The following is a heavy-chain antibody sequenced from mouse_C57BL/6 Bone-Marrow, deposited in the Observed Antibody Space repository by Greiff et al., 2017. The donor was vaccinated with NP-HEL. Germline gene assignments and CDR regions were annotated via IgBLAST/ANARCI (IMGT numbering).Heavy chain of an antibody. CDR3: ARSNICAY. V-gene: IGHV1-59*01. Sequence: QVQLQQPGAELVRPGTSVKLSCKASGYTFTSYWMHWVKQRPGQGLEWIGVIDPSDSYTNYNQKFKGKATLTVDTSSSTAYMQLSSLTSEDSAVYYCARSNICAYWGQGTLVTVSA. CDR1: GYTFTSYW. CDR2: IDPSDSYT. J-gene: IGHJ3*01.